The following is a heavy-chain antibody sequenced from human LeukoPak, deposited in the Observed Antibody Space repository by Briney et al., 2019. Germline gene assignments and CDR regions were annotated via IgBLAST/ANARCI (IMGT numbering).Heavy chain of an antibody. Sequence: GGSLRLSCAASGLTFTTSAMSSVPQAPRKRLEWVSAISDSGGKTYYADPVKGRFTISRDNSRNTLYLQMNNLRAEDTALYYCATDRMVLGNWGQGTLVTVSS. CDR1: GLTFTTSA. D-gene: IGHD6-13*01. CDR2: ISDSGGKT. J-gene: IGHJ4*02. CDR3: ATDRMVLGN. V-gene: IGHV3-23*01.